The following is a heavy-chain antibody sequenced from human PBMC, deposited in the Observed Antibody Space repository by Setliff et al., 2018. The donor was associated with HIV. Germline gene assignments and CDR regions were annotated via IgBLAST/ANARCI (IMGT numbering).Heavy chain of an antibody. V-gene: IGHV3-7*01. CDR1: GFTFSSAW. CDR2: ISPDGSAT. J-gene: IGHJ6*02. D-gene: IGHD7-27*01. CDR3: AKNWATVHHYYYGMDF. Sequence: GGSLRLSCAASGFTFSSAWMGWVRQAPAKGLEWVANISPDGSATYYVDSVKGRFTISRDNAKNSLYLQLNSLRVEDTAVYYCAKNWATVHHYYYGMDFWGQGTTVTVSS.